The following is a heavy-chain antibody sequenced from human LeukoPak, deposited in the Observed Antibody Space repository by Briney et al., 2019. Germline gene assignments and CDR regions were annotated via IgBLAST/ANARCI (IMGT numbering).Heavy chain of an antibody. V-gene: IGHV1-8*01. D-gene: IGHD3-3*01. CDR1: GYTFTSYD. CDR2: MNPNSGNT. CDR3: ARVVQDFWSGLGYYYYGTDV. J-gene: IGHJ6*02. Sequence: ASVKVSCKASGYTFTSYDINWVRQATGQGLEWMGWMNPNSGNTGYAQKFQGRVTMTRNTSISTAYMELSSLRSEDTAVYYCARVVQDFWSGLGYYYYGTDVWGQGTTVTVSS.